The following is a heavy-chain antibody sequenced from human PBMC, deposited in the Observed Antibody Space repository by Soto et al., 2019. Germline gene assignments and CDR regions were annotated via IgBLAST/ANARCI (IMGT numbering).Heavy chain of an antibody. CDR3: AATVTTPQAADY. D-gene: IGHD4-17*01. V-gene: IGHV4-59*01. CDR1: GASISSYY. J-gene: IGHJ4*02. Sequence: QVQLQESGPGLVKPSETLSLTCTVSGASISSYYWSWIRRPPGKGLEWIASIYYSGRTNYSPSLKSRVTISEDTSKNQFSLKLRSVTTADTAVYYCAATVTTPQAADYWGQGTLVTVSS. CDR2: IYYSGRT.